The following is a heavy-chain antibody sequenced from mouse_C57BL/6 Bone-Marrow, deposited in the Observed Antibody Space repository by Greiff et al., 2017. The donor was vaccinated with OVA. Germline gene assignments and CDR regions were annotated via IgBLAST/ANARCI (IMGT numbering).Heavy chain of an antibody. J-gene: IGHJ1*03. V-gene: IGHV1-15*01. CDR1: GYTFTDYE. Sequence: QVQLKESGAELVRPGASVTLSCKASGYTFTDYEMHWVKQTPVHGLEWIGAIDPETGGTAYNQKFKGKAILTADKSSSTAYMELRSLTSEDSAVYYCTKGFDVWGTGTTVTVSS. CDR3: TKGFDV. CDR2: IDPETGGT.